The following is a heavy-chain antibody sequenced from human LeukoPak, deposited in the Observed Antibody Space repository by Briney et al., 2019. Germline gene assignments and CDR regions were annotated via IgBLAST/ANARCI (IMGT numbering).Heavy chain of an antibody. J-gene: IGHJ5*02. CDR1: GYTFTRYG. CDR2: ISVYNEKT. D-gene: IGHD6-19*01. CDR3: ARDPGSFLSGSGWLNWFEP. Sequence: ASVKVSCKASGYTFTRYGINWVRQAPGQGLEWMGWISVYNEKTNYAQRFQDRVTMTTDTSTSTAYMELRRLRSDDTAVYYCARDPGSFLSGSGWLNWFEPWGQGTLVTVSS. V-gene: IGHV1-18*01.